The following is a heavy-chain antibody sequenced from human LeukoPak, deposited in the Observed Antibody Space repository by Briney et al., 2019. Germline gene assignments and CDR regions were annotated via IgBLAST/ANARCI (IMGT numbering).Heavy chain of an antibody. CDR3: AREFGYSTAWATDY. CDR2: INPTGGST. CDR1: GYTFTSHY. Sequence: ASVKVSCKASGYTFTSHYMHWVRQAPRQGLEWMGIINPTGGSTNYAQKFQGRVTMTRDTSTSTVYMELSSLSTEDTALYYCAREFGYSTAWATDYWGQGTLVIVSS. D-gene: IGHD6-19*01. J-gene: IGHJ4*02. V-gene: IGHV1-46*01.